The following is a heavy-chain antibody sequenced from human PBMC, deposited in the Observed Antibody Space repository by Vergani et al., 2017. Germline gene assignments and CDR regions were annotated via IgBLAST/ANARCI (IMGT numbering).Heavy chain of an antibody. CDR3: AAGCSNTSCYYCYYMDV. J-gene: IGHJ6*03. V-gene: IGHV1-69*02. D-gene: IGHD2-2*01. Sequence: QVQLVQSGAEVKKPGSSVKVSCKASGGTFSSYTISWVRQAPGQGLEWMGRIIPILGIANYAQKFQGRVTITTDKSTSTTYMELSSLRSEDTAVYYCAAGCSNTSCYYCYYMDVWGKGTTVTVSS. CDR2: IIPILGIA. CDR1: GGTFSSYT.